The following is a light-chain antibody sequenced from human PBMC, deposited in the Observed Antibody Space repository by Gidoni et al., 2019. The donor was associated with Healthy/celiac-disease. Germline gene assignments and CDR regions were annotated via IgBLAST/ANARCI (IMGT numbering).Light chain of an antibody. V-gene: IGKV1-9*01. J-gene: IGKJ4*01. Sequence: DIQLTQSPSFLSASVGDRVTITCRASQGISSYLAWYQQNPGKAPKLLIYAASTLQSGVPSRFSGIGSGTEFTLTISSLQPEDFATYYCQPLNSYPLTFGGGTKVEIK. CDR1: QGISSY. CDR2: AAS. CDR3: QPLNSYPLT.